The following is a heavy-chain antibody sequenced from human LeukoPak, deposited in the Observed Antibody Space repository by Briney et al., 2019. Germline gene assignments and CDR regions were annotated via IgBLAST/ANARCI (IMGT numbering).Heavy chain of an antibody. J-gene: IGHJ5*02. CDR3: ARGDCSSTSCYALGYGP. Sequence: GGSLRLSCAASGFTFSSYAMSWVRQAPGKGLEWVSYISSSGSTIYYADSVKGRFTISRDNAKNSLYLQMNSLRAEDTAVYYCARGDCSSTSCYALGYGPWGQGTLVTVSS. D-gene: IGHD2-2*01. V-gene: IGHV3-48*03. CDR1: GFTFSSYA. CDR2: ISSSGSTI.